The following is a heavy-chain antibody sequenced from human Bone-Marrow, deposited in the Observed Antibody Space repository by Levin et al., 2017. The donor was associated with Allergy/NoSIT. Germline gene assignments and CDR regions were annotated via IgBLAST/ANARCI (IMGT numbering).Heavy chain of an antibody. J-gene: IGHJ4*02. CDR2: IRGRGEKT. V-gene: IGHV3-23*01. D-gene: IGHD6-19*01. CDR3: AREKGGTRGWYTVDY. Sequence: GGSLRLSCAASGFTFSSYAISWVRQAPGKGLEWVSAIRGRGEKTYYTDSVEGRFTVSRDNSKDTVYLQMNSRSGEDTAVYFCAREKGGTRGWYTVDYWGQGTLVIVSP. CDR1: GFTFSSYA.